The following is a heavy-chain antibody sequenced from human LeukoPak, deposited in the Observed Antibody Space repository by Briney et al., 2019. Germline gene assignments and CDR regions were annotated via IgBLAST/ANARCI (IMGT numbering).Heavy chain of an antibody. Sequence: SETLSLTCTVSGGSISSSSYYWGWVRQPPGKGLEWIGSIYYSGSTYYSPSLKSRVTISVDTSKNQFSLRLSSVTAADTAVYYCARQVRGGYYYFDYWGQGTLVTVPS. V-gene: IGHV4-39*01. CDR2: IYYSGST. J-gene: IGHJ4*02. CDR3: ARQVRGGYYYFDY. D-gene: IGHD3-10*01. CDR1: GGSISSSSYY.